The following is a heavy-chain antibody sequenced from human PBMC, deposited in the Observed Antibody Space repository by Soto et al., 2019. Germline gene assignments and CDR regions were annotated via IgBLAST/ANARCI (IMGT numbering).Heavy chain of an antibody. CDR2: ISRDGSNK. J-gene: IGHJ4*02. V-gene: IGHV3-30*04. Sequence: QVQVVESGGGVVQPGRSLRLSCAASGFTVNKYAIHWVRQAPGKGLEWVAVISRDGSNKYYVDSVKGRFTISRDNSRNTLYLQMNSLRDEDTAVYYCARSRSGAVADSFDFWGQGTLVTVSS. CDR3: ARSRSGAVADSFDF. CDR1: GFTVNKYA. D-gene: IGHD3-10*01.